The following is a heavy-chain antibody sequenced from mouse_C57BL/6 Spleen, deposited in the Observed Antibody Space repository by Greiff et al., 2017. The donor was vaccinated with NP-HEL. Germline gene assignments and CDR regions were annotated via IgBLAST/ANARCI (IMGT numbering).Heavy chain of an antibody. CDR2: IRNKANGYTT. J-gene: IGHJ3*01. Sequence: EVKLVESGGGLVQPGGSLSLSCAASGFTFTDYYMSWVRQPPGKALEWLGFIRNKANGYTTEYSASVKGRFTISRDNSQSILYLQMNALRAEDSATYYCARPSGTRAWFAYWGQGTLVTVSA. CDR1: GFTFTDYY. V-gene: IGHV7-3*01. CDR3: ARPSGTRAWFAY. D-gene: IGHD4-1*01.